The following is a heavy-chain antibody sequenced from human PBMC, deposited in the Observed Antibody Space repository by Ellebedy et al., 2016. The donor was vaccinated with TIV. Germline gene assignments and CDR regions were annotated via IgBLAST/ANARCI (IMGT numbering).Heavy chain of an antibody. CDR1: DGSINSDNSF. Sequence: SETLSPTXSVSDGSINSDNSFWVGIRQSPGKGLEWIASVDYSGSTYYNPSLKSRVTMSVDTSRNQFSLTLTSVTAADTAVYYCGRDPTTDFYGAATNVWGQGTSVTVSS. CDR2: VDYSGST. V-gene: IGHV4-39*07. CDR3: GRDPTTDFYGAATNV. D-gene: IGHD2/OR15-2a*01. J-gene: IGHJ6*02.